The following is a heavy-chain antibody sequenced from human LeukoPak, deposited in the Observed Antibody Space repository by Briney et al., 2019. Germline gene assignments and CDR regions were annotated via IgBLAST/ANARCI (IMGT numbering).Heavy chain of an antibody. J-gene: IGHJ4*02. CDR3: ARDRVADYDYVWGSYRYKERGFDY. Sequence: GGSLRLSCAASGFTFDDYAMHWVRQAPGKGLEWVSGISWNSGSIGYADSVKGRFTISRDNAKNSLYLQMNSLRAEDTAVYYCARDRVADYDYVWGSYRYKERGFDYWGQGTLVTVSS. V-gene: IGHV3-9*01. CDR1: GFTFDDYA. D-gene: IGHD3-16*02. CDR2: ISWNSGSI.